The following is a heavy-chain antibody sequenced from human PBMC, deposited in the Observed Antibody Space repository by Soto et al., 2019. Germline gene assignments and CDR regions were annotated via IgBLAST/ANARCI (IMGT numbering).Heavy chain of an antibody. CDR3: ARDRIAARHFDY. CDR2: ISYDGSNK. J-gene: IGHJ4*02. V-gene: IGHV3-30-3*01. Sequence: GGSLRLSCAASGFTFSSYAMHWVRQAPGKGLEWVAVISYDGSNKYYADSVKGRFTISRDNSKNTLYLQMNSLRAEGTAVYYCARDRIAARHFDYWGEGTLVTVSS. D-gene: IGHD6-6*01. CDR1: GFTFSSYA.